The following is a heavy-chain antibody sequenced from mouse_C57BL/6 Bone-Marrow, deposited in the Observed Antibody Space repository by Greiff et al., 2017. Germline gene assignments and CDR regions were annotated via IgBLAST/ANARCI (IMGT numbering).Heavy chain of an antibody. CDR2: IDPETGGT. J-gene: IGHJ4*01. V-gene: IGHV1-15*01. Sequence: LQESGAELVRPGASVTLSCKASGYTFTDYELPWVKPTPVHGLEWIGAIDPETGGTAYNQKFKGKAILHADKSSSTAYMELRSLTSEDSAVYYCTRRPFMDDWGQGTSVTVSS. CDR3: TRRPFMDD. CDR1: GYTFTDYE.